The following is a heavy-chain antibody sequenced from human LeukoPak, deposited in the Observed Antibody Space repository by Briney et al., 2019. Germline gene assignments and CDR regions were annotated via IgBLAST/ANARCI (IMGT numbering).Heavy chain of an antibody. D-gene: IGHD3-22*01. CDR1: GFTFSSYA. CDR2: ISGSGGST. V-gene: IGHV3-23*01. CDR3: ANPYDSSGYYYH. J-gene: IGHJ5*02. Sequence: GGSLRLFCAASGFTFSSYAMSWVRKAPGEGLEWVSAISGSGGSTYYADSVKGRFTISRDNSKNTLYLQMNSLRAEDTAVYYCANPYDSSGYYYHWGQGALVTVSS.